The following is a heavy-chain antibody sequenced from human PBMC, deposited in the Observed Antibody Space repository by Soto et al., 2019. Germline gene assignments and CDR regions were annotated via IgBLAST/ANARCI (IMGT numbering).Heavy chain of an antibody. CDR2: IYHSGST. V-gene: IGHV4-4*02. D-gene: IGHD6-6*01. CDR3: ARVRSSSSFNDY. CDR1: GGPLSRSNL. Sequence: VPLPESGPGLGKPSGTPSLTFAVSGGPLSRSNLWGWVRPPPGKGLGWIGEIYHSGSTNYNPSLKSRVTISVDKSKNQFSLKLSSVTAADTAVYYCARVRSSSSFNDYWGQGTLVTVSS. J-gene: IGHJ4*02.